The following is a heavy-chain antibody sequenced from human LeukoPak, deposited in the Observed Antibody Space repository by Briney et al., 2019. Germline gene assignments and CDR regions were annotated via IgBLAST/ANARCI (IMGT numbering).Heavy chain of an antibody. V-gene: IGHV3-21*01. CDR3: ARDFYGSSAY. D-gene: IGHD2/OR15-2a*01. CDR2: ISSSSSYI. J-gene: IGHJ4*02. CDR1: GFTFSSYS. Sequence: GGSLRLSCAASGFTFSSYSMNWVRQAPGKGLEWVSSISSSSSYINYADSVKGRFTISRDNAKNSLYLQMNSLRAEDTAVYYCARDFYGSSAYWGQGTLVTVSS.